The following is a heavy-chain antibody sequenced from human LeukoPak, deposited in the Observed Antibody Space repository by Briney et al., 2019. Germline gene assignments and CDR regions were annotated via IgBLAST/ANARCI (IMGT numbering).Heavy chain of an antibody. V-gene: IGHV4-34*01. CDR3: ARGVARSSKFHFSYYFDY. CDR2: IYHSGST. D-gene: IGHD6-6*01. CDR1: GGSFSGYY. Sequence: PSETLSLTCAVYGGSFSGYYWGWIRQPPGKGLEWIGSIYHSGSTYYNPSLKSRVTISVDTSKNQFSLNLSSVTAADTAVYYCARGVARSSKFHFSYYFDYWGQGTLVTVSS. J-gene: IGHJ4*02.